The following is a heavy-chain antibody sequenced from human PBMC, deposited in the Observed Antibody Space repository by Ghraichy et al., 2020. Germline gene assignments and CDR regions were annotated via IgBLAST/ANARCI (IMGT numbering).Heavy chain of an antibody. J-gene: IGHJ4*02. CDR3: ARDKTYGSGWPFFDY. V-gene: IGHV3-48*01. D-gene: IGHD6-19*01. Sequence: GGSLRLTCAASGFTFSSHNMNWVRQAPGKGLEWVSFISYYDNTVYYGDSVKGRFTISRDNAKSSLFLQMNGLRAEDTAVYYCARDKTYGSGWPFFDYWGQGILVTGSS. CDR2: ISYYDNTV. CDR1: GFTFSSHN.